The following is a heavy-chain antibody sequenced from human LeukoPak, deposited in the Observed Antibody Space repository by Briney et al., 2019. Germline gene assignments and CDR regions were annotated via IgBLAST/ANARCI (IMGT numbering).Heavy chain of an antibody. V-gene: IGHV3-30*04. D-gene: IGHD2-15*01. Sequence: GRSLRLSCAASGFTFSSYAMHWVRQAPGKGLEWVAVISYDGSNKYYADSVKGRFTISRDNSKNTLYLQMNSLRAEDTAVYYCAKDRTYCSGGSCYSEPGYYYYGMDVWGKGTTVTVSS. CDR1: GFTFSSYA. CDR3: AKDRTYCSGGSCYSEPGYYYYGMDV. CDR2: ISYDGSNK. J-gene: IGHJ6*04.